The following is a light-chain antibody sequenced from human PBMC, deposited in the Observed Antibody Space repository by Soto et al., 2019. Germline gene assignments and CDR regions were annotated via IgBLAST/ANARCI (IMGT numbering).Light chain of an antibody. V-gene: IGLV2-14*03. J-gene: IGLJ1*01. CDR3: SSYTRSSTHV. Sequence: QSALTQPASVSGSPGQSITISCTGSSSDVGGYNFVSWYQQHPGKVPKLMIYDVSSRPSGVSDRFSGSKSGNTASLTISGLQAEDEGDYYCSSYTRSSTHVFGSGTKLTVL. CDR1: SSDVGGYNF. CDR2: DVS.